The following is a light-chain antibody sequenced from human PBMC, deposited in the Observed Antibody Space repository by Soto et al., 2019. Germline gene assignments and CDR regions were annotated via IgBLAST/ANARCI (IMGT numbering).Light chain of an antibody. CDR2: ATS. CDR3: QQRFSTPHT. CDR1: QTISFY. Sequence: IQMTQSPSSLSASVGATVTITCRASQTISFYLNWYQQKPGRTPNLLIYATSSLQSGVPSRFDGSGSGTEFTLTISSLQPDDFATYYCQQRFSTPHTFGQGTKLELK. J-gene: IGKJ2*01. V-gene: IGKV1-39*01.